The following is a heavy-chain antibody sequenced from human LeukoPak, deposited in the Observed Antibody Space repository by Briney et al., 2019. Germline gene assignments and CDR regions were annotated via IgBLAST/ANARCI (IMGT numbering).Heavy chain of an antibody. J-gene: IGHJ3*02. CDR1: GGSISSGGYY. D-gene: IGHD4-17*01. CDR2: IYYSGST. CDR3: ARYMTTVSHDAFDI. V-gene: IGHV4-31*03. Sequence: NPSETLSLTCTVSGGSISSGGYYWSWIRQHPGKGLEWIGYIYYSGSTYYNPSLKSRVTISVDTSKNQFSLKLSSVTAADTAVYYCARYMTTVSHDAFDIWGQGTMVTVSS.